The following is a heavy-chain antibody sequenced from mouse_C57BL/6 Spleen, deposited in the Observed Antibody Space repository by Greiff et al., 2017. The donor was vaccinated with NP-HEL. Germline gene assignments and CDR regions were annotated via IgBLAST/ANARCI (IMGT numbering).Heavy chain of an antibody. V-gene: IGHV5-4*03. CDR3: ARAGAYYRGWYFDV. D-gene: IGHD2-12*01. CDR1: GFTFSSYA. J-gene: IGHJ1*03. CDR2: ISDGGSYT. Sequence: EVKLMESGGGLVKPGGSLKLSCAASGFTFSSYAMSWVRQTPEKRLEWVATISDGGSYTYYPDNVKGRFTISRDNAKNNLYLQMSHLKSEDTAMYYCARAGAYYRGWYFDVWGTGTTVTVSS.